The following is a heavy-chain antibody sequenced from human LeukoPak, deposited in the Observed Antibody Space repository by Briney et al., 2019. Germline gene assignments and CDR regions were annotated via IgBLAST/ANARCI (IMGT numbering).Heavy chain of an antibody. Sequence: ASVKVSCKASGYTFTSYGISWVRQAPGQGLKWMGWISAYNGNTNYAQKLQGRVTMTTDASTSTAYMELRSLRSDDTAVYYCARGTAHYYYYYGMDVWGQGTTVTVSS. CDR3: ARGTAHYYYYYGMDV. CDR1: GYTFTSYG. CDR2: ISAYNGNT. D-gene: IGHD1-1*01. J-gene: IGHJ6*02. V-gene: IGHV1-18*01.